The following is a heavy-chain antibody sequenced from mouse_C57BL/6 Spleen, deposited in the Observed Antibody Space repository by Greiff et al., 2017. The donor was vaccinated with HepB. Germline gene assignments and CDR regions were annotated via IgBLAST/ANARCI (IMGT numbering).Heavy chain of an antibody. CDR2: IHPSDSDT. CDR1: GYTFTSYW. V-gene: IGHV1-74*01. D-gene: IGHD2-4*01. J-gene: IGHJ3*01. CDR3: AINPLYYDYDGFAY. Sequence: QVQLQQPGAELVKPGASVKVSCKASGYTFTSYWMHWVKQRPGQGLEWIGRIHPSDSDTNYNQKFKGKATLTVDKSSSTAYMQLSSLTSEDSAVYYCAINPLYYDYDGFAYWGQGTLVTVSA.